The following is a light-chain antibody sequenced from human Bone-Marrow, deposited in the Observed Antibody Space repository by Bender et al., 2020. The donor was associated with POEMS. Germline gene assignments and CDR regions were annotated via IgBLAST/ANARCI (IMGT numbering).Light chain of an antibody. V-gene: IGLV2-14*02. CDR2: EGS. J-gene: IGLJ2*01. CDR1: SNDVGRYNQ. CDR3: AAYTGTTVV. Sequence: QSALTQPASVSASPGQSITISCTGTSNDVGRYNQVSWYQQQPGKAPRLMIYEGSERPSGVSNRFLGSKSGNTASLTIPGLQADDEADYYCAAYTGTTVVFGGGTKLTVL.